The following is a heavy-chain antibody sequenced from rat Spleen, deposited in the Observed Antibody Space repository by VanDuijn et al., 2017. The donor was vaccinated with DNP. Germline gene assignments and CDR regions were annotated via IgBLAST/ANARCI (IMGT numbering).Heavy chain of an antibody. CDR3: ARDLIIRDTTSAMDA. J-gene: IGHJ4*01. Sequence: QVQLKESGPGLVQPSQTLSLTCNVAGFSLSRYNIHWIRQPPGKGLEWMGRIKSGGNTDFASAVKSRLSFSKATSKSQVFLKLNSLQTEDTATYYCARDLIIRDTTSAMDAWGQGTSVTVSS. CDR1: GFSLSRYN. V-gene: IGHV2-41*01. CDR2: IKSGGNT. D-gene: IGHD4-3*01.